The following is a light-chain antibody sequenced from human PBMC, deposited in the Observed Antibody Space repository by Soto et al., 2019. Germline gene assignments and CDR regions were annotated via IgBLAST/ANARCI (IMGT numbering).Light chain of an antibody. CDR3: SSYAGSNNLVV. CDR1: SSDVGGYNY. J-gene: IGLJ2*01. V-gene: IGLV2-8*01. CDR2: EVS. Sequence: QSVLTQPPSASGSPGQSVTISCTGTSSDVGGYNYVSWYQQHPGKAPKLMIYEVSKRPSGVPDRFSGSKSGNTASLTVSGLQAEDEADYYCSSYAGSNNLVVFGGGTKVT.